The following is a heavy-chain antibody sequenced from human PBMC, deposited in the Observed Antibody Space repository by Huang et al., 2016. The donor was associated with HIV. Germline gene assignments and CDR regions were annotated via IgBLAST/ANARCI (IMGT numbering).Heavy chain of an antibody. CDR2: IRQDESEK. Sequence: VESGGRLVQPGGSIRLSCVGSTFRFGAYWMSLVRQPPGNGLEWVANIRQDESEKDYVDSVNGRFNISRDNAKKVVFLEMNNVRVEDTATYFCATKTAGMDIWGQGTTVTVS. CDR1: TFRFGAYW. CDR3: ATKTAGMDI. V-gene: IGHV3-7*03. D-gene: IGHD1-7*01. J-gene: IGHJ6*02.